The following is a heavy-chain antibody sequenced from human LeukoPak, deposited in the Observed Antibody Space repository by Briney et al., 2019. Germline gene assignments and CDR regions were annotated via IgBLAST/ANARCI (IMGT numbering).Heavy chain of an antibody. J-gene: IGHJ3*02. CDR2: IYYSGST. Sequence: SETLSLTCTVSGGSISSSSYYWGWIRQPPGKGLEWIGSIYYSGSTYYNPSLKSRVTISVDTSKNQFSLKLSSVTAADTAVYYCAGRWGHIAVAGIDAFDIWGQGTMVTVSS. V-gene: IGHV4-39*01. CDR3: AGRWGHIAVAGIDAFDI. CDR1: GGSISSSSYY. D-gene: IGHD6-19*01.